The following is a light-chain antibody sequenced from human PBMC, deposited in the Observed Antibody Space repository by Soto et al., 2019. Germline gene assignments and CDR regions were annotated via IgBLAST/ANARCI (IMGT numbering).Light chain of an antibody. V-gene: IGKV3-20*01. CDR3: EQYGSSPPIS. Sequence: EIVLTQSPGTLFLSAGEKATLSYRANQSDSSSYLALYQQKPGQAPRLLIYGASSRATSIPDRFSGSGSGTDFTLTISRLEPEYFAVYYCEQYGSSPPISCGQGTRLEIK. CDR1: QSDSSSY. CDR2: GAS. J-gene: IGKJ5*01.